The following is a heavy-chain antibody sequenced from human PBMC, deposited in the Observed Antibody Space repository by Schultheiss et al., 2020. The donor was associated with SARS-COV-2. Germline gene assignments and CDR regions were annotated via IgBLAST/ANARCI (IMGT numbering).Heavy chain of an antibody. J-gene: IGHJ4*02. CDR1: GFTVSFNY. V-gene: IGHV3-53*05. Sequence: GGSLRLSCAASGFTVSFNYMSWVRQAPGKGLEWVSVIYSGGSTYFADSVKGRFTISRDNSKNTLYLQMNSLRAEDTAVYYCARSSVTTLFDYWGQGTLVTVSS. CDR3: ARSSVTTLFDY. D-gene: IGHD4-17*01. CDR2: IYSGGST.